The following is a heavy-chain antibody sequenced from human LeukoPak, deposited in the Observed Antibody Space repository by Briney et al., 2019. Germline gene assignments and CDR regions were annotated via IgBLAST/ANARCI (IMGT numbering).Heavy chain of an antibody. V-gene: IGHV3-21*01. CDR3: ARGGLYCSSTSCYGAFDY. Sequence: GGALRLSCAASGFTFSDYVLNWVRQAPGKGLEWVSSISSSSTYIYYADSVKGRFTIPRDNAETSLDLQMHSFRAEDTAVYYCARGGLYCSSTSCYGAFDYWGQGTLVTVSS. J-gene: IGHJ4*02. CDR2: ISSSSTYI. CDR1: GFTFSDYV. D-gene: IGHD2-2*01.